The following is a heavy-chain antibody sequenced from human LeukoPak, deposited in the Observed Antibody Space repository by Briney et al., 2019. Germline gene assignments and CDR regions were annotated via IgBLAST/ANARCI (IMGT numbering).Heavy chain of an antibody. CDR3: AASGIYYYGMDV. J-gene: IGHJ6*02. Sequence: GESLKISCRVSGYAFASYWISWVRQMPGKGLEWMGRIDPSDSYTNYSPSFQGHVTISADKSISTAYLQWSSLKASDTAMYYCAASGIYYYGMDVWGQGTTVTVSS. D-gene: IGHD3-10*01. CDR1: GYAFASYW. CDR2: IDPSDSYT. V-gene: IGHV5-10-1*01.